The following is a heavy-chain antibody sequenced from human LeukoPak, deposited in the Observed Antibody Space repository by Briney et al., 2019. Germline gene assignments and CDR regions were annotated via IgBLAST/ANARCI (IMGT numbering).Heavy chain of an antibody. CDR3: ATPGEYYDSSGYYYN. D-gene: IGHD3-22*01. Sequence: PSETLPLTCAVYGGSFSGYYWSWIRQPPGKGLEWIGEINHSGSTYYNPSLKSRVTISVDSSKNQFSLKLTSVTAADTAVYYCATPGEYYDSSGYYYNWGQGTLVTVSS. CDR1: GGSFSGYY. CDR2: INHSGST. J-gene: IGHJ4*02. V-gene: IGHV4-34*01.